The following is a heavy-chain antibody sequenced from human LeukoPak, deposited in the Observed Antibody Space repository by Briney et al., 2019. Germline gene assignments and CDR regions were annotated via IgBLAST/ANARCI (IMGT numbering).Heavy chain of an antibody. J-gene: IGHJ4*02. CDR1: GFTFTTYG. Sequence: GGSLRLSCAASGFTFTTYGMHWVRQAPGKGLEWVACIYPDGNNKDYADSVKGRFTISRDNAKNTLYLQMNSLRAEDTAVYYCARDPYYYDSSGYYQYYFDYWGQGTLVTVSS. D-gene: IGHD3-22*01. V-gene: IGHV3-30*12. CDR3: ARDPYYYDSSGYYQYYFDY. CDR2: IYPDGNNK.